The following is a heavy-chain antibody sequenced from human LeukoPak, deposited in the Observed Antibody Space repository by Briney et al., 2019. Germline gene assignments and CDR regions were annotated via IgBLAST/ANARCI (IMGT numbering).Heavy chain of an antibody. J-gene: IGHJ3*02. CDR3: ARSAGVYDAFDI. CDR1: GFTFSTYS. D-gene: IGHD7-27*01. V-gene: IGHV3-21*01. Sequence: GGSLRLSCAASGFTFSTYSMNWVREAPGKGLEGVSSISSGSNYIYYADSVKGRFTISRDNAKNSLYLQMNSLRAEDTAVYYCARSAGVYDAFDIWGQGTMVTVSS. CDR2: ISSGSNYI.